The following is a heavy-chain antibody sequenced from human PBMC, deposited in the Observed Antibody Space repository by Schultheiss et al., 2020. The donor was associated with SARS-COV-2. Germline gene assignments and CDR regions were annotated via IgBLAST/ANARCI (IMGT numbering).Heavy chain of an antibody. CDR3: ARIGGTTVVTKGYYYYMDV. J-gene: IGHJ6*03. CDR2: INHSGST. V-gene: IGHV4-34*01. Sequence: SETLSLTCAVYGGSFSGYYWSWIRQPPGKGLEWIGEINHSGSTNYNPSLKSRVTISVDTSKNQFSLKLSSVTAADTAVYYCARIGGTTVVTKGYYYYMDVWGKGTTVTVSS. CDR1: GGSFSGYY. D-gene: IGHD4-23*01.